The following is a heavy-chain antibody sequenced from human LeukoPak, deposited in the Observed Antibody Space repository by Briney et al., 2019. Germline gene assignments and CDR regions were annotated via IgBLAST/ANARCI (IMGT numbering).Heavy chain of an antibody. D-gene: IGHD6-19*01. Sequence: GGSLRLSCAASGFTFDDYAMHWVRQAPGKGLEWVSGISWNSGSIGYADSVKGRFTISRDNAKNSLYLQMNSLRAEDTALYYCAKDTAVGGAGGVDYWGQGTLVTVSS. CDR2: ISWNSGSI. V-gene: IGHV3-9*01. CDR3: AKDTAVGGAGGVDY. J-gene: IGHJ4*02. CDR1: GFTFDDYA.